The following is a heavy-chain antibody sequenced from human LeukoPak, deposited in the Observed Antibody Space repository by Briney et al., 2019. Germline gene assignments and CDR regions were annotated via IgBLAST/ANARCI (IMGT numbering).Heavy chain of an antibody. CDR3: ARSSTYYYDSRGYYHPEYFQH. CDR1: GYTFTSYG. J-gene: IGHJ1*01. CDR2: ISAYNGNT. D-gene: IGHD3-22*01. V-gene: IGHV1-18*01. Sequence: EASVKVSCKVSGYTFTSYGISWVRQAPGQGLEWMGLISAYNGNTNYAQKPQGRVTMTTDTSTRTAYMELRSLKSDDTAVYYCARSSTYYYDSRGYYHPEYFQHWGQGSLVTVSS.